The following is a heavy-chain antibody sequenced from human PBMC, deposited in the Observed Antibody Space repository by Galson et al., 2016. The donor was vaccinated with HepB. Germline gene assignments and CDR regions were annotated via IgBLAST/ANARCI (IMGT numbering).Heavy chain of an antibody. Sequence: SLRLSCAASGITFSNYWMSWIRQAPGKGLEWVAKIKPDESEKYYVDSVKGQFTISRDNAKNLVYLQMNSLRAEDTAVYYCEREAWSSSPIWGQGTMVTVSS. CDR1: GITFSNYW. CDR3: EREAWSSSPI. CDR2: IKPDESEK. J-gene: IGHJ3*02. V-gene: IGHV3-7*01. D-gene: IGHD1-26*01.